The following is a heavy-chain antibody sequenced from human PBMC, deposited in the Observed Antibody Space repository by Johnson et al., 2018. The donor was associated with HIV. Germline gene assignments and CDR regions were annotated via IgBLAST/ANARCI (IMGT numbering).Heavy chain of an antibody. CDR3: AKDAYDYGDYGAFDI. V-gene: IGHV3-30*04. CDR1: GLNFSDYG. J-gene: IGHJ3*02. CDR2: ISFDGSNE. D-gene: IGHD4-17*01. Sequence: QVQVVESGGGVVQPGRSVRLSCAASGLNFSDYGMHWVRQAPGKGLEWVAVISFDGSNEYYADSVKGRFTISRDNSKNTLYLQMNSLRVEETAVYYCAKDAYDYGDYGAFDIWGQGTMVTVSS.